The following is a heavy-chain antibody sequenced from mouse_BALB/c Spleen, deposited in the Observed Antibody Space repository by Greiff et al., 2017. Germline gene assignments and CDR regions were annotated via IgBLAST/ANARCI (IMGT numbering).Heavy chain of an antibody. D-gene: IGHD1-1*01. Sequence: VQLQQSGAELVMPGASVKMSCKASGYTFTDYWMHWVKQRPGQGLEWIGAIDTSDSYTSYNQKFKGKATLTVDESSSTAYMQLSSLTSEDSAVYYCTPYGSRAWFAYWGQGTLVTVSA. V-gene: IGHV1-69*01. J-gene: IGHJ3*01. CDR3: TPYGSRAWFAY. CDR2: IDTSDSYT. CDR1: GYTFTDYW.